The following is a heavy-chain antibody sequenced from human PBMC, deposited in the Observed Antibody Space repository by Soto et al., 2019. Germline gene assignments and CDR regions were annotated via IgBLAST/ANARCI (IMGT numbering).Heavy chain of an antibody. D-gene: IGHD2-15*01. CDR2: IIPIFGTA. V-gene: IGHV1-69*06. J-gene: IGHJ3*02. CDR3: ARDVDCSVGSCYSSAFDI. CDR1: GGTFSSYA. Sequence: QVQLVQSGAEVKKPGSSVKVSCKASGGTFSSYAISWVRQAPGQGLEWMGGIIPIFGTANYAQKFQGRVTITADKYTSTAYMEMISLRSEDTAVYYCARDVDCSVGSCYSSAFDIWVQGTMVTVSS.